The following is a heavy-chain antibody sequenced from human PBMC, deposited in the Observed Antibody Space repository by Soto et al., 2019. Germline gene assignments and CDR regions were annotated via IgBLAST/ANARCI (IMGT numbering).Heavy chain of an antibody. CDR1: GGSISSGGYY. D-gene: IGHD3-22*01. J-gene: IGHJ3*02. V-gene: IGHV4-31*03. CDR2: IYYSGST. Sequence: QVQLQESGPGLVRPSQTLSLTCTVSGGSISSGGYYWSWIRQHPGKGLGWIGYIYYSGSTYYNPSLKSRVTISVDTSKNQFSLKLSSVTAADTAVYYCARGRGYYDSSGYPGRAFDIWGQGTKVTV. CDR3: ARGRGYYDSSGYPGRAFDI.